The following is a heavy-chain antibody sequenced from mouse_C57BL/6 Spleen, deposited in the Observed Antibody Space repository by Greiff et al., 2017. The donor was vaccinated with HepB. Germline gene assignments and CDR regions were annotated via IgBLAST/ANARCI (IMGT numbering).Heavy chain of an antibody. CDR2: INPSTGGT. J-gene: IGHJ3*01. Sequence: EVKLVESGPELVKPGASVKISCKASGYSFTGYYMNWVKQSPEKSLEWIGEINPSTGGTTYNQKFKAKATLTVDKSSSTAYMQLKSLTSEDSAVYYCARSDDGFSLAWFAYWGQGTLVTVSA. D-gene: IGHD2-3*01. V-gene: IGHV1-42*01. CDR1: GYSFTGYY. CDR3: ARSDDGFSLAWFAY.